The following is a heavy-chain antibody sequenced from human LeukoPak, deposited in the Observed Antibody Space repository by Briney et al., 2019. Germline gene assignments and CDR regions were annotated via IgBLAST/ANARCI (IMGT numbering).Heavy chain of an antibody. D-gene: IGHD3-10*01. CDR2: IHPGDSDT. V-gene: IGHV5-51*01. CDR1: GYSFTSYW. Sequence: GESLKISCKGSGYSFTSYWIGWVRQMPGKGLEWMGIIHPGDSDTRYSPSFQGQVTISADKSISTAYLQWSSLQASDTAMYYCARLGAIDGSGSYYYYYYYMDVWGKGTTVTVSS. CDR3: ARLGAIDGSGSYYYYYYYMDV. J-gene: IGHJ6*03.